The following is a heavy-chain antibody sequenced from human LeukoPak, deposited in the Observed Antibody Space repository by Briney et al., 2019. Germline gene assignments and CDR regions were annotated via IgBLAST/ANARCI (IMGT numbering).Heavy chain of an antibody. V-gene: IGHV4-59*01. J-gene: IGHJ2*01. CDR1: GGSISSYY. CDR2: IYYSGST. CDR3: ARADPFNPPWYFDL. Sequence: PSETLSLTCTVSGGSISSYYWSWIRQPPGKGLEWIGYIYYSGSTNYNPSLKSRVTISVDTSKNQFSLKLSSVTAADTAVYYCARADPFNPPWYFDLWGRGTLVTVSS. D-gene: IGHD2/OR15-2a*01.